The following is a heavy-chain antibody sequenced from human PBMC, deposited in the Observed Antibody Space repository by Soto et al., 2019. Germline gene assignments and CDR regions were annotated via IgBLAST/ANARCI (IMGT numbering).Heavy chain of an antibody. V-gene: IGHV3-30-3*01. CDR2: ISYDGSTK. D-gene: IGHD6-13*01. CDR1: GFTFSTYA. Sequence: GGSLRLYCAASGFTFSTYALHWVRQAPGKGLEWVALISYDGSTKYNAHSVKGRFTISRDTSTLYLQMNSLRAEDTAVYFCARSVQQLAPFDSWGQGTLVTVSS. CDR3: ARSVQQLAPFDS. J-gene: IGHJ4*02.